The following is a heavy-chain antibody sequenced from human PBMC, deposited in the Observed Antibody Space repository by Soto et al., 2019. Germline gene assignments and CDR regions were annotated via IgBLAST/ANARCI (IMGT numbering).Heavy chain of an antibody. CDR3: ARVNADSSSHYSGFDA. CDR2: FFSDVER. Sequence: SRPTLVNDTEALTLTCNISGCSLTIGRKVVSWIRQAPGKALEWLANFFSDVERSYSPSLQRRLTLSSESSGTQVILSITDMGPVDAATYFCARVNADSSSHYSGFDAWGKRTTVTVCS. J-gene: IGHJ6*04. D-gene: IGHD4-17*01. CDR1: GCSLTIGRKV. V-gene: IGHV2-26*03.